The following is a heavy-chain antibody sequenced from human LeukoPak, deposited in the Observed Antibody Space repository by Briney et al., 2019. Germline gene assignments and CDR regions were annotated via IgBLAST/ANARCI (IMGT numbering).Heavy chain of an antibody. CDR1: GGSISSYY. D-gene: IGHD3-3*01. CDR3: ASQYDFWSGYYNY. J-gene: IGHJ4*02. V-gene: IGHV4-59*01. CDR2: IYYSGST. Sequence: SETLSLTCTVSGGSISSYYWNWIRQPPGKGLEWVGYIYYSGSTNYNPSLKSRVTISVDTSKNQFSLKLSSVTAADTAVYYCASQYDFWSGYYNYWGQGTLVTVSS.